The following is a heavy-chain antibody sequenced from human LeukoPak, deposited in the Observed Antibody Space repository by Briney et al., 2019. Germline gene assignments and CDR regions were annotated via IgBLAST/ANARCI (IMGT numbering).Heavy chain of an antibody. CDR3: ARRGPRVLLWFGELPRRTTYFDY. Sequence: ASVTVSCQASGYTFTSYGISWVGQAPGQGLEWMGWISAYNGNTNYVQKLQGRVTMTSDTSKSTACMELRSMRSDDAAVYYCARRGPRVLLWFGELPRRTTYFDYWGEGTLVTVSS. D-gene: IGHD3-10*01. V-gene: IGHV1-18*04. CDR2: ISAYNGNT. J-gene: IGHJ4*02. CDR1: GYTFTSYG.